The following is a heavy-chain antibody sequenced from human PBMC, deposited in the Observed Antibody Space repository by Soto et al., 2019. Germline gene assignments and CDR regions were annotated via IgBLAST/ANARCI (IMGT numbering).Heavy chain of an antibody. CDR1: GFTFSSYA. V-gene: IGHV3-30-3*01. CDR3: ARAYSSGWYYYGMDV. D-gene: IGHD6-19*01. J-gene: IGHJ6*02. Sequence: QVQLVESGGGVVQPGRSLRLSCAASGFTFSSYAMHWVRQAPGKGLEWVAVISYDGSNKYYADSVKGRFTISRDNSKNTLYLQMNSLRAEDTAVYYCARAYSSGWYYYGMDVWGQGTTVTVSS. CDR2: ISYDGSNK.